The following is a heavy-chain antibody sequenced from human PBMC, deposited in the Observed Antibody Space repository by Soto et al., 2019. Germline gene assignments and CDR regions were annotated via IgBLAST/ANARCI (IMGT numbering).Heavy chain of an antibody. CDR1: GYTFISYG. J-gene: IGHJ6*02. CDR2: ISAYNGSA. Sequence: VASVKVSCKASGYTFISYGISWVRQAPGQVREWMGWISAYNGSANYXXKLQGRVXXTTDGSTSIAXVELRXVRSDDTAVYYCARDGRYSSGTYYYYGMDVXXQ. D-gene: IGHD6-25*01. CDR3: ARDGRYSSGTYYYYGMDV. V-gene: IGHV1-18*01.